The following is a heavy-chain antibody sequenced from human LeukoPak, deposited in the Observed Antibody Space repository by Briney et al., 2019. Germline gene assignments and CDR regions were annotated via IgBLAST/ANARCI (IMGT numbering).Heavy chain of an antibody. CDR1: GGSISSYY. CDR3: ARDRAAMAHYFDY. J-gene: IGHJ4*02. V-gene: IGHV4-59*01. Sequence: ASETLSLTCTVSGGSISSYYWSWIRQPPGKGLEWIGYIYYSGSTNYNLSLKSRVTISVDTSKNQFSLKLSSVTAADTAVYYCARDRAAMAHYFDYWGQGTLVTVSS. CDR2: IYYSGST. D-gene: IGHD5-18*01.